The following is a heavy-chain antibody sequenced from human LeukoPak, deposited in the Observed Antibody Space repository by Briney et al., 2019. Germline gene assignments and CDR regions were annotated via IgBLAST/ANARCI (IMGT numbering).Heavy chain of an antibody. CDR2: IYPGDSDT. J-gene: IGHJ4*02. D-gene: IGHD3-10*01. CDR3: ARRYYYYGSGARYFDY. V-gene: IGHV5-51*01. Sequence: GESLKISCKGSGYSFTSYWIGWVRQMPGKGLEWMGIIYPGDSDTRYSPSFQGQVTISADKSISTAYLQWSSLKASDTAMYYCARRYYYYGSGARYFDYWGQGTLVTVSS. CDR1: GYSFTSYW.